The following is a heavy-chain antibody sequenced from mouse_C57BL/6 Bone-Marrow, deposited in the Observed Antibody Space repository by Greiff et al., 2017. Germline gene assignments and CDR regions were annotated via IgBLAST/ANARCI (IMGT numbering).Heavy chain of an antibody. CDR1: GYAFTNYL. CDR3: ARRIDYYPMDY. CDR2: INPGSGGT. Sequence: VQLQESGAELVRPGTSVTLSCTASGYAFTNYLIAWVKQRPGQGLEWIGLINPGSGGTNYNEKFKGKATLPADKSSSTAYMHLSSLTSEDSAVYFCARRIDYYPMDYWGKGTSVTVSS. J-gene: IGHJ4*01. V-gene: IGHV1-54*01.